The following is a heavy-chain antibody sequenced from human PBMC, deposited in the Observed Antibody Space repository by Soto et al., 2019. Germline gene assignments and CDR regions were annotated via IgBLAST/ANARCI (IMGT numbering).Heavy chain of an antibody. CDR2: INHSGST. Sequence: SETLSLTCAVYGGSFSGYYWSWIRQPPGKGLEWIGEINHSGSTNYNPSLKSRVTISVDTSKNQFSLKLSSVTAADTAVYYCARGVPAALRVSGMDVWGQGTTVTVSS. J-gene: IGHJ6*02. D-gene: IGHD2-2*01. V-gene: IGHV4-34*01. CDR1: GGSFSGYY. CDR3: ARGVPAALRVSGMDV.